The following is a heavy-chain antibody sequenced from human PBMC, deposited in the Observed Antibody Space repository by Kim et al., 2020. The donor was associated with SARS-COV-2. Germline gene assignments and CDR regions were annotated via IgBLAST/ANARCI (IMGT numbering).Heavy chain of an antibody. CDR1: GYAFPSYE. CDR2: ISSNGETT. D-gene: IGHD5-12*01. V-gene: IGHV3-48*03. CDR3: TRGVGWLHQIDH. Sequence: GGSLRLSCEASGYAFPSYEVTWVRQAPGKGLEWISSISSNGETTYYADSVKGRFTISRDNAKNTLFLQMNSLRAEDTALYFCTRGVGWLHQIDHWGQGT. J-gene: IGHJ4*02.